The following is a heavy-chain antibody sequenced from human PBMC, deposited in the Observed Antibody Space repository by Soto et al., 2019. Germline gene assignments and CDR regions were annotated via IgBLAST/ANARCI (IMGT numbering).Heavy chain of an antibody. D-gene: IGHD1-20*01. CDR3: VTVSQKCYYYYLYF. V-gene: IGHV3-11*01. Sequence: GGSLRLSCAASGFTFSDYYMSWIRQAPGKGLEWVSYISSSGSTIYYADSVKGRFTISRDNAKNSLYLQVNSLRAEDTAVYYCVTVSQKCYYYYLYFWGKGTTVTVSS. CDR2: ISSSGSTI. J-gene: IGHJ6*03. CDR1: GFTFSDYY.